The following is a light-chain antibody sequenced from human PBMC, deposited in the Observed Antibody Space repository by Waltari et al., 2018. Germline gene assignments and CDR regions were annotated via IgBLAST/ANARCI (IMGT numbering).Light chain of an antibody. CDR2: GKN. CDR3: NSRDSSGNHLV. V-gene: IGLV3-19*01. Sequence: SSELTQDPAVSVALGQTVRITCQGDSLSSYYASWYQQKPGQAPVLVIYGKNDRPSGIPDRFSVSTSGTTNSLTITGAQAEDEADYYCNSRDSSGNHLVFGGGTKVTVL. J-gene: IGLJ2*01. CDR1: SLSSYY.